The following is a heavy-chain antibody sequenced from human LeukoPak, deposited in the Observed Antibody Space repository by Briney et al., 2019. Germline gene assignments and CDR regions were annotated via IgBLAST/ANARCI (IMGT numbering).Heavy chain of an antibody. CDR3: ARSGEYSYGYFAY. J-gene: IGHJ4*02. CDR2: IYYSGST. CDR1: GGSISSSSYY. Sequence: SETLSLTCTVSGGSISSSSYYWGWIRQPPGKGLEWIGSIYYSGSTYYNPSLKSRVTISVDTSKNQFSLKLSSVTAADTAVYGCARSGEYSYGYFAYWGKGTLVTVSS. V-gene: IGHV4-39*07. D-gene: IGHD5-18*01.